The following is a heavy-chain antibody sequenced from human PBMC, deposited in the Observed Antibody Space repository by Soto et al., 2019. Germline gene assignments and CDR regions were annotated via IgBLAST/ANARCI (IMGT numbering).Heavy chain of an antibody. J-gene: IGHJ5*02. Sequence: QPGGSLRLSCAASGFNFTNHWMHWVRQAPGKGLVWVSRITSDGKSKAYAESVKGRFAISRDNAKNTVYLQMNGLTVEDTAVYYCARESGDWPLNWFDPWGQGTLVTVYS. CDR2: ITSDGKSK. D-gene: IGHD2-21*02. CDR3: ARESGDWPLNWFDP. V-gene: IGHV3-74*01. CDR1: GFNFTNHW.